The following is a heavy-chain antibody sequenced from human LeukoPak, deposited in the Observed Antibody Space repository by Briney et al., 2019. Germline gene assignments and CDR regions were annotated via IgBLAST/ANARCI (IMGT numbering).Heavy chain of an antibody. CDR2: IYYSGST. CDR1: GGSISSYY. V-gene: IGHV4-59*01. Sequence: SETLSLTCTVSGGSISSYYWSWIRQPPGKGLEWIGYIYYSGSTNYNPPLKTRVTISVDTSKNQFSLKLSSVTAADTAVYYCARVDIVVVVAASYYYMDVWGKGTTVTVSS. J-gene: IGHJ6*03. D-gene: IGHD2-15*01. CDR3: ARVDIVVVVAASYYYMDV.